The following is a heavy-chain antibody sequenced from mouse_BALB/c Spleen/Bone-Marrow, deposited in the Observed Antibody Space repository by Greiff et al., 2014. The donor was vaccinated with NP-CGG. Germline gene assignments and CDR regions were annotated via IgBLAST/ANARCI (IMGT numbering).Heavy chain of an antibody. CDR2: IYPGDGDT. J-gene: IGHJ1*01. Sequence: VKLQESGAELARPGASVKLSCKASGYTFTSYWMQWVKQRPGQGLEWIGAIYPGDGDTRYTQKFKGKATLTADKSSSTAYMQLSSLASEGSAVYYCARSGNYWYFDVWGAGTTVTVSS. CDR3: ARSGNYWYFDV. CDR1: GYTFTSYW. D-gene: IGHD2-1*01. V-gene: IGHV1-87*01.